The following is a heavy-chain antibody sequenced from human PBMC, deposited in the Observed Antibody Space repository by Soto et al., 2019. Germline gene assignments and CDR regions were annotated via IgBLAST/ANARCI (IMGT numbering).Heavy chain of an antibody. D-gene: IGHD4-17*01. CDR1: GFSFDDFA. CDR2: ISWHSGNI. CDR3: VKASDYGEREGWFDP. Sequence: EVQLVESGGGLEQPGRSLRLSCAASGFSFDDFAMHWVRQAPGKGLEWVSGISWHSGNIGYADSVKGRFTISRDNAKNSLFLQMNSLRPEDTALYYCVKASDYGEREGWFDPWGQGTLVTVSS. J-gene: IGHJ5*02. V-gene: IGHV3-9*01.